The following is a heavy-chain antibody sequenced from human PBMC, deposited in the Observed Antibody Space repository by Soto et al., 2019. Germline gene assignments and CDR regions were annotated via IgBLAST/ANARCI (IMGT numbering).Heavy chain of an antibody. CDR1: GYTFTSYG. D-gene: IGHD3-10*01. V-gene: IGHV1-18*01. Sequence: QVQLVQSGAEVKKPGASVKVSCKASGYTFTSYGISWVRQAPGQGLEWMGWINPYNGNTNYAQKLQGRVTMTTAPSTTTAYMQLRILISADTAVYYSARYWLGIDYWGQGTLVSVSS. CDR2: INPYNGNT. CDR3: ARYWLGIDY. J-gene: IGHJ4*02.